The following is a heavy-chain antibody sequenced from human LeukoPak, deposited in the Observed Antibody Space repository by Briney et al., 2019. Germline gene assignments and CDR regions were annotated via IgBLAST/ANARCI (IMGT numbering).Heavy chain of an antibody. Sequence: GGSLRLSCAASGFTFSNAWMNWVRQAPGKGLEWVGRIKTKTEGGTTDYAAPVKGRFTISRDDSKNTVYLQMNSLKTEDTAVYYCASYGSGSHEYWGQGSLVTVSS. J-gene: IGHJ4*02. V-gene: IGHV3-15*01. CDR3: ASYGSGSHEY. CDR1: GFTFSNAW. CDR2: IKTKTEGGTT. D-gene: IGHD3-10*01.